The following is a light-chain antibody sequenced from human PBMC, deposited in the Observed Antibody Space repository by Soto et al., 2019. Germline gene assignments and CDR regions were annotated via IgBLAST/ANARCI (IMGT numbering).Light chain of an antibody. CDR1: QSISSY. V-gene: IGKV1-39*01. J-gene: IGKJ1*01. CDR2: AAS. Sequence: DIQMTQSPSSLSASVGDRVAITCRASQSISSYLNWYQQKPGKAPKLLIYAASSLQSGVPSRFSGSGSVTDFTLTISSLQPEDFATYYCQQSYSTPQTFGQGTKVE. CDR3: QQSYSTPQT.